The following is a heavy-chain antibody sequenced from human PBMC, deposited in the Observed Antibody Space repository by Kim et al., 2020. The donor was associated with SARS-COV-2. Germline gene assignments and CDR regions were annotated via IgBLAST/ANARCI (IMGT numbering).Heavy chain of an antibody. Sequence: GGSLRLSCAASGFTVSSNYMSWVRQAPGKGLEWVSVIYSGGSTYYADSVKGRFTISRDNSKNTLYLQMNSLRAEDTAVYYCAREQFTLNYYDSPYWYFDLWGRGTLVTVSS. D-gene: IGHD3-22*01. J-gene: IGHJ2*01. CDR3: AREQFTLNYYDSPYWYFDL. CDR2: IYSGGST. CDR1: GFTVSSNY. V-gene: IGHV3-66*01.